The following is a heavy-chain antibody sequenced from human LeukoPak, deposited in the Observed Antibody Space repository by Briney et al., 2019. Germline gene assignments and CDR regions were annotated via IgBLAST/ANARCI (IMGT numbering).Heavy chain of an antibody. D-gene: IGHD3-10*01. Sequence: SETLSLTCTVSGGSISSGDYYWSWIRQPPGKGLEWIGYIYYSGSTYYNPSLKSRVTISVDTSKNQFSLKLSSVTAADTAVYYCARDLVLVVRGVINHYYGMDVWGQGTPVIVSS. CDR1: GGSISSGDYY. V-gene: IGHV4-30-4*01. J-gene: IGHJ6*02. CDR3: ARDLVLVVRGVINHYYGMDV. CDR2: IYYSGST.